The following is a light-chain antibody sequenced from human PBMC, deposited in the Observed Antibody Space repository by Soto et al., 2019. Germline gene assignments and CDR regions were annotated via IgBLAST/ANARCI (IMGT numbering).Light chain of an antibody. J-gene: IGKJ1*01. V-gene: IGKV3-20*01. Sequence: LTHTPGTLSLSPGERATLSCRASQSVSNNYLAWYQQKPGQAPRLLIYGASNRATGIPDRFSGSGSGTDFTLTISRLEPAEYAVYYCQQYGSSGTFGHGTKVDIK. CDR3: QQYGSSGT. CDR1: QSVSNNY. CDR2: GAS.